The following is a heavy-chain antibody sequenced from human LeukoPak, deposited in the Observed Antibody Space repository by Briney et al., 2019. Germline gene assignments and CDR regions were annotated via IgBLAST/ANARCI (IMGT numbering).Heavy chain of an antibody. Sequence: GGSLRLSCAASGFTFSSYAMHWVRQAPGKGLEWVAVISYDGSNKYYADSVKGRFTISRDNSKNTLYLQMNSLRAEDTAVYYCASDTSAVDLYYFDYWGQGTLVTVSS. D-gene: IGHD1-26*01. CDR2: ISYDGSNK. CDR3: ASDTSAVDLYYFDY. V-gene: IGHV3-30-3*01. J-gene: IGHJ4*02. CDR1: GFTFSSYA.